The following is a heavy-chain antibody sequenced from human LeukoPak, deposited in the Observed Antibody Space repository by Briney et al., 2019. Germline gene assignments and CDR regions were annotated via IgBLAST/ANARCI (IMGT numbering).Heavy chain of an antibody. Sequence: GGSLRLSCAASGFTFSYAWMSWVRQAPGKGLEWVSAISGSGGSTYYADSVKGRFTISRDNSKNTLYLQMNSLRAEDTAVYYCAKSRSYYDILTGYWGTGYYFDYWGQGTLVTVSS. CDR2: ISGSGGST. V-gene: IGHV3-23*01. J-gene: IGHJ4*02. CDR1: GFTFSYAW. D-gene: IGHD3-9*01. CDR3: AKSRSYYDILTGYWGTGYYFDY.